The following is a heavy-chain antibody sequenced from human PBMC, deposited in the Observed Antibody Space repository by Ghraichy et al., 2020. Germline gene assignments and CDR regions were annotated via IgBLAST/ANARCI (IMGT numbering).Heavy chain of an antibody. CDR3: ARPAIPTGYSSSWYISYYFDY. CDR1: GYSFTSYW. J-gene: IGHJ4*02. Sequence: GESLNISCKGSGYSFTSYWIGWVRQMPGKGLEWMGIIYPGDSDTRYSPSFQGQVTISADKSISTAYLQWSSLKASDTAMYYCARPAIPTGYSSSWYISYYFDYWGQGTLVTVSS. D-gene: IGHD6-13*01. CDR2: IYPGDSDT. V-gene: IGHV5-51*01.